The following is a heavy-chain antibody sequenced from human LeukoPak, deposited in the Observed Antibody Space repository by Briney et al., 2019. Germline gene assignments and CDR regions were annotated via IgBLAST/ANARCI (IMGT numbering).Heavy chain of an antibody. CDR2: MNPNSGNT. V-gene: IGHV1-8*01. CDR3: ARGPVYCSSTSCCTGFDY. J-gene: IGHJ4*02. D-gene: IGHD2-2*02. CDR1: GYTFTSYD. Sequence: ASVKVSCKASGYTFTSYDINWVRQATGQGLEWMGWMNPNSGNTGYAQKFQGRVTMTRNTSISTAYMELSSLRSEDTAVYYCARGPVYCSSTSCCTGFDYWGQGTLVTVSS.